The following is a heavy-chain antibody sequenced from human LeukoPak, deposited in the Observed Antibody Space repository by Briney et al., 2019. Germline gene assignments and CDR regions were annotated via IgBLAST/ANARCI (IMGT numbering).Heavy chain of an antibody. J-gene: IGHJ4*02. D-gene: IGHD3-22*01. Sequence: GGSLRLSCTASGFTFTNAWMTWVRQAPGKGLVWVGRIKSASNGGTTDYAAPVKGRFTISRDDSKNTLYLQMDSLKSEDSAVYYCTTEYYYDSSGSLFYFDYWGQGSLVTVSS. CDR2: IKSASNGGTT. CDR1: GFTFTNAW. CDR3: TTEYYYDSSGSLFYFDY. V-gene: IGHV3-15*01.